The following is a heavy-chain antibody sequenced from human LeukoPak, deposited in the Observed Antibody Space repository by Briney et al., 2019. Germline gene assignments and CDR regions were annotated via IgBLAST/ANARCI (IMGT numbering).Heavy chain of an antibody. CDR1: GGSISSGDYY. Sequence: SETLSLTCTVSGGSISSGDYYWSWIRQPPGKGLEWIGYIYYSGSTSYNPSLKSRVTISVDTSKNQFSLKLSSVTAADTAVYYCARQTSGWSFDYWGQGTLVTVSS. D-gene: IGHD6-19*01. CDR2: IYYSGST. J-gene: IGHJ4*02. CDR3: ARQTSGWSFDY. V-gene: IGHV4-30-4*01.